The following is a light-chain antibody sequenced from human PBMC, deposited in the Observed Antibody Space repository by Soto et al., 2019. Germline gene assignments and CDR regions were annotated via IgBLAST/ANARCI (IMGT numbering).Light chain of an antibody. CDR2: DNN. V-gene: IGLV1-51*01. CDR1: SSNLGNNY. CDR3: GTWDSSLSAGV. Sequence: QSVLTQPPSVSAAPGQKVTISCSGSSSNLGNNYVSWYQQLPGTAPKLLIYDNNKRPSGIPDRFSGSKSGTSATLGITGLQTGHEADYYCGTWDSSLSAGVFGTGTKLTVL. J-gene: IGLJ1*01.